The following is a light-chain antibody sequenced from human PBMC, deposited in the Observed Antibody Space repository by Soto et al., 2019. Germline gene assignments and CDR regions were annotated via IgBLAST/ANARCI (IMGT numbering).Light chain of an antibody. CDR2: ASS. V-gene: IGLV2-14*01. Sequence: QSALTQPASVSGSPGQSITISCTGTSSDVGGYNYVSWYQHHAGKAPRLMIYASSNRPSGVSHRFSGSRSGNTASLTISGLQAEDEADYYCCSYAGNYTLLFGGGTKLTVL. J-gene: IGLJ2*01. CDR3: CSYAGNYTLL. CDR1: SSDVGGYNY.